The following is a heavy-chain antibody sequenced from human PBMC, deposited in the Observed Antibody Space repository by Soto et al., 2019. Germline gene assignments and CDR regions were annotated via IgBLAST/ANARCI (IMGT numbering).Heavy chain of an antibody. CDR1: GGSISSGGYY. CDR3: ASGSIWGAPMDV. D-gene: IGHD3-16*01. CDR2: IYYSGST. V-gene: IGHV4-31*03. J-gene: IGHJ6*02. Sequence: QVQLQESGPGLVKPSQTLSLTCTVSGGSISSGGYYWSWIRQHPGKGLEWIGYIYYSGSTYYYPSLKSRVTISVDTPKNQFSLNLSSVTAADTAVYFCASGSIWGAPMDVWGQGTTVTVSS.